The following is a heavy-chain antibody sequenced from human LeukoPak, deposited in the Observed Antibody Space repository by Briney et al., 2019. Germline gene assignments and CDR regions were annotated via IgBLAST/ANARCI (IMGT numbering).Heavy chain of an antibody. CDR3: ARGGGSGYYYFDY. D-gene: IGHD3-22*01. Sequence: SVKVSCKASGGTFISYAISWVRQARGQGLEWMGRIIPILGIANYAQKFQGRVTITADKSTSTAYMELSSLRSEDTAVYYCARGGGSGYYYFDYWGQGTLVTVSS. CDR1: GGTFISYA. CDR2: IIPILGIA. V-gene: IGHV1-69*04. J-gene: IGHJ4*02.